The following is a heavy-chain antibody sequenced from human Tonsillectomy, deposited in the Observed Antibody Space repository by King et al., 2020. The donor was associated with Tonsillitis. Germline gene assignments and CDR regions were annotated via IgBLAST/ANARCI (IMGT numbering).Heavy chain of an antibody. Sequence: VQLVESGGGVAQPGRSLRLSCAASGFTFNNYDMHWVRQAPGKGLEWVAVISFDESNKYYADSVKGRFTISRDNSKNTLYLQMNSLRAEDTAVYYCAKDLGDFYESSGYFDYWGQGTLVTVSS. J-gene: IGHJ4*02. D-gene: IGHD3-22*01. CDR3: AKDLGDFYESSGYFDY. CDR1: GFTFNNYD. V-gene: IGHV3-30*18. CDR2: ISFDESNK.